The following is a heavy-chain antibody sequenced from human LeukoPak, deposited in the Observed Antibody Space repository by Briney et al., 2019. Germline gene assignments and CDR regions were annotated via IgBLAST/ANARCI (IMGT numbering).Heavy chain of an antibody. D-gene: IGHD6-19*01. V-gene: IGHV3-33*08. CDR1: GFTFSNYA. CDR3: ARSLAGTNYYYYAMDV. J-gene: IGHJ6*02. CDR2: IWYDGSNK. Sequence: GGSLRLSCAASGFTFSNYAMHWVRQAPGKGLEWVAVIWYDGSNKYYADSVKGRFTISRDNSKNTLYLQMNSLRAEDTAVYYCARSLAGTNYYYYAMDVWGQGTTVTVSS.